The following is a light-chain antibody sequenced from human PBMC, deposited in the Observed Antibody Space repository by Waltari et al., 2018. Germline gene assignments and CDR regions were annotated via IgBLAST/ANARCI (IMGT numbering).Light chain of an antibody. CDR2: DAS. V-gene: IGKV1-39*01. CDR1: QSICSY. CDR3: QQSYSTPLT. J-gene: IGKJ4*01. Sequence: DIQMTQSPSSLSASVGDRVTITCRASQSICSYLNWYQQKQGKAPKLLIYDASNLQSGVPSRFSGSGSGTDFTLTISRLQAEDFATYFCQQSYSTPLTFGGGAKVEIK.